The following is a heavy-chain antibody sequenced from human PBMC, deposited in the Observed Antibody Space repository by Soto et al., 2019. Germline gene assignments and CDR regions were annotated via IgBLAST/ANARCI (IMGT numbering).Heavy chain of an antibody. D-gene: IGHD3-10*01. CDR2: IYYSGST. Sequence: SETLSLTCTVSGGSISSGGYYWSWIRQHPGKGLEWIGYIYYSGSTYYNPSLKSRVTISVDTSKNQFSLKLSSVTAADTAVYYCARESNYYGTNYFAYWGQGTLVTVSS. V-gene: IGHV4-31*03. CDR1: GGSISSGGYY. J-gene: IGHJ4*02. CDR3: ARESNYYGTNYFAY.